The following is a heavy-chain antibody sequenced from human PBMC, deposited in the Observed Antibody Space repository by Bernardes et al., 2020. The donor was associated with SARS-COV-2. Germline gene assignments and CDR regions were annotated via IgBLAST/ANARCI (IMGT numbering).Heavy chain of an antibody. D-gene: IGHD6-6*01. V-gene: IGHV3-11*01. J-gene: IGHJ6*02. CDR1: GFTFSDYY. CDR2: ISSSGSTI. Sequence: VVSLRLSCAASGFTFSDYYMSWIRQAPGKGLEWVSYISSSGSTIYYADSVKGRFTISRDNAKNSLYLQMNILRAEDTAVYYCARDWPSIAAAYYYYYGMDVWGQGTTVTVSS. CDR3: ARDWPSIAAAYYYYYGMDV.